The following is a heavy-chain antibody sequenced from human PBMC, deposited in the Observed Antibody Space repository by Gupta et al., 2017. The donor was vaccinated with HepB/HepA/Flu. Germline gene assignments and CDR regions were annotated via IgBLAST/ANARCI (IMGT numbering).Heavy chain of an antibody. CDR2: ISYDGSNK. V-gene: IGHV3-30-3*01. CDR3: ARDTIVATRWGGLIDY. CDR1: GFTFSSYA. J-gene: IGHJ4*02. D-gene: IGHD5-12*01. Sequence: QVQLVESGGGVVQPGRSLRLSCAASGFTFSSYAMHWVRQAPGKGLEWVAVISYDGSNKYYADSVKGRFTISRDNSKNTLYLQMNSLRAEDTAVYYCARDTIVATRWGGLIDYWGQGTLVTVSS.